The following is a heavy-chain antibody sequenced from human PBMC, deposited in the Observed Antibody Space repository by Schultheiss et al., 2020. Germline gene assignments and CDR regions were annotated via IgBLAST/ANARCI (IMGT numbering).Heavy chain of an antibody. Sequence: GGSLRLSCAASGFTFSNAWMSWVRQAPGKGLEWVAVIWYDGSNKYYADSVKGRFTISRDDSKNTLYLQMNSLRVEDTAVYYCARDVSGMDVWGQGTTVTVSS. J-gene: IGHJ6*02. CDR3: ARDVSGMDV. V-gene: IGHV3-33*08. CDR1: GFTFSNAW. CDR2: IWYDGSNK.